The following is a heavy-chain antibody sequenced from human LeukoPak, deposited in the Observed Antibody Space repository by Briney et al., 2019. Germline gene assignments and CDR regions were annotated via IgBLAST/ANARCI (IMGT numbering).Heavy chain of an antibody. CDR1: GFTLSTYA. CDR2: ISYDGSNK. J-gene: IGHJ4*02. CDR3: AKPAGYCSGGSCALFDY. D-gene: IGHD2-15*01. V-gene: IGHV3-30*18. Sequence: PGGSLRLSCAASGFTLSTYAMHWVRQAPGKGLEWVALISYDGSNKNQADSVRGRFIISRDNSKNTLYLQMNGLRTEDTAVYYCAKPAGYCSGGSCALFDYWGQGTLATVSS.